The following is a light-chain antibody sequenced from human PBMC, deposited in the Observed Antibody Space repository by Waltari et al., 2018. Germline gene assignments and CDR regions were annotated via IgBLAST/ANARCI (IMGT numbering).Light chain of an antibody. CDR2: EVS. Sequence: QSALTPPAPVAGPPGPSVTISCTGTRTAMGSHNMIHWYQQHPGKAPKLMIYEVSKRPSGVSNRFSGSKAGNRAALTISGLQAEDEADYYCCSYAGSSTLDVVFGGGTKLTVL. CDR3: CSYAGSSTLDVV. J-gene: IGLJ2*01. V-gene: IGLV2-23*02. CDR1: RTAMGSHNM.